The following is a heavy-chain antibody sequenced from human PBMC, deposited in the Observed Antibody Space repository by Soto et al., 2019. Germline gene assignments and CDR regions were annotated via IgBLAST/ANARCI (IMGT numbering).Heavy chain of an antibody. CDR2: IWYDGSNK. Sequence: GGSLRLSCAASGFTLSSYGMHWVRQAPGKGLEWVAVIWYDGSNKYYADSVKGRFTISRDNSKNTLYLQMNSLRAEDTAVYYCASVGSSTGIDYWGQGTLVTVSS. J-gene: IGHJ4*02. CDR1: GFTLSSYG. V-gene: IGHV3-33*01. D-gene: IGHD6-6*01. CDR3: ASVGSSTGIDY.